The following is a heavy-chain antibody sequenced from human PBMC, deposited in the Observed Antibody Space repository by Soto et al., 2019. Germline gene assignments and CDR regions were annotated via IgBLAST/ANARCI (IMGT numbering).Heavy chain of an antibody. CDR1: GGSISSGGYY. V-gene: IGHV4-31*03. CDR3: AREDVDTAMAPGY. J-gene: IGHJ4*02. Sequence: SETLSLTCTVSGGSISSGGYYWSWIRQHPGKGLEWIGYIYYSGSTYYNPSLKSRVTISVDTSKNLFSLKLSSVTAADTAVYYGAREDVDTAMAPGYWGQGTLVTFSS. CDR2: IYYSGST. D-gene: IGHD5-18*01.